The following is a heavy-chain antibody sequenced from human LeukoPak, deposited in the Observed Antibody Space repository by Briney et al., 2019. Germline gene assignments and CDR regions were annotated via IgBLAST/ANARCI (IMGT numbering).Heavy chain of an antibody. CDR3: TTSKDHYSHH. J-gene: IGHJ4*02. Sequence: GGSLRLSCAASGFIFSDSWMTWVRQSPGKGLQWVASIHQDAGEKQYVDSVRGRFTISRDNAKNSLYLQMNSLRVEDTAMYYGTTSKDHYSHHWGQGTLVTVAS. CDR2: IHQDAGEK. CDR1: GFIFSDSW. V-gene: IGHV3-7*05.